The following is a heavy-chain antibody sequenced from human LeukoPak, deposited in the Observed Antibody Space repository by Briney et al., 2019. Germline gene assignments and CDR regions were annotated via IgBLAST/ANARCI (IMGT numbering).Heavy chain of an antibody. J-gene: IGHJ4*02. CDR3: ATSYDNKIVPYDC. Sequence: SETLSLTCTVSGVSITSYKWSWLRQSPGKGLEWIGFISTSGRTDYNPSLTSRVSMSVDTSKSQVFLRLNSVTAEDTAVYYCATSYDNKIVPYDCWGQGILVTVSS. D-gene: IGHD3-9*01. CDR1: GVSITSYK. V-gene: IGHV4-4*09. CDR2: ISTSGRT.